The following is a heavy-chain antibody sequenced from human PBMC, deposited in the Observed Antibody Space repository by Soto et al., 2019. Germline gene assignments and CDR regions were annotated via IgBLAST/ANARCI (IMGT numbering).Heavy chain of an antibody. D-gene: IGHD2-21*01. CDR3: ARLDDGGGFDI. CDR1: GGSIDSSSYY. Sequence: SETLSLTCTVAGGSIDSSSYYWGWIRQPPGKGLEWIGSIYYSGSTYYNPSLKSRVTISIDTSKTQFSLKLSSVTAADTAVYHCARLDDGGGFDIWGQGTMVNVS. J-gene: IGHJ3*02. CDR2: IYYSGST. V-gene: IGHV4-39*01.